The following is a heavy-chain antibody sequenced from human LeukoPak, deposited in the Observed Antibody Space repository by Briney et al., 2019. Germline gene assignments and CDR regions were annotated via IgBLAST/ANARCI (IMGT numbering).Heavy chain of an antibody. CDR2: INPNSGGT. CDR1: GYTFTGYY. J-gene: IGHJ4*02. D-gene: IGHD2/OR15-2a*01. V-gene: IGHV1-2*06. Sequence: GASVQVSCQASGYTFTGYYMHWVRQAPGQGLEWMGRINPNSGGTNYAQKFQGRVTMTRDTSISTAYMELSRLRSDDTAVYYCAVLRTYYFDYWGQGTLVTVSS. CDR3: AVLRTYYFDY.